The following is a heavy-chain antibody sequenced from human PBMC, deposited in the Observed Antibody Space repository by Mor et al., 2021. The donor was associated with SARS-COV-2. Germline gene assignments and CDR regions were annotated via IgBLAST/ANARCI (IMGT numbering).Heavy chain of an antibody. V-gene: IGHV3-30*01. D-gene: IGHD4-17*01. J-gene: IGHJ4*01. Sequence: YADSVRGRFTISRDNSKNTVYLQMNSLTPEDTAMYYCARFGGHSYGYYFNYW. CDR3: ARFGGHSYGYYFNY.